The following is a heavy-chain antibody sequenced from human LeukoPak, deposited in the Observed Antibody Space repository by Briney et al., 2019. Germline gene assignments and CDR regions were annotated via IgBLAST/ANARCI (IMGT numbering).Heavy chain of an antibody. V-gene: IGHV3-30-3*01. CDR2: ISYDGSGE. D-gene: IGHD3-10*01. CDR3: ARVPYVSGTFDY. J-gene: IGHJ4*02. Sequence: PGRSLRLSCADSGFIFSSYVIHWVRQAPGKGLEWVAVISYDGSGEYYTDSVKGRFTIYRDNSKNTLYLQMNSLRTEDTAVYYSARVPYVSGTFDYWGQGTLVTVSS. CDR1: GFIFSSYV.